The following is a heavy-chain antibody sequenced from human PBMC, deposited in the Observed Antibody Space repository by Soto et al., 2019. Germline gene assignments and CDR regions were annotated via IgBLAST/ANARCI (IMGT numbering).Heavy chain of an antibody. CDR3: ARPDSSGWYWAFDY. CDR1: GYTFTSYG. Sequence: ASVKVSCKASGYTFTSYGISWVRQAPGQGLEWMGIINPSGGSTSYAQKFQGRVTMTRDTSTSTVYMELSSLRSEDTAVYYCARPDSSGWYWAFDYWGQGTLVTVSS. J-gene: IGHJ4*02. V-gene: IGHV1-46*01. CDR2: INPSGGST. D-gene: IGHD6-19*01.